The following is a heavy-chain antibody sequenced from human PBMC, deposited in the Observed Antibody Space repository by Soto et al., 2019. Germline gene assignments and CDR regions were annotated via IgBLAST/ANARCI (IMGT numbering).Heavy chain of an antibody. D-gene: IGHD6-6*01. J-gene: IGHJ6*02. Sequence: GESLKISCQGSGYSFASYWIGWVRQMPGKDLEWMGVIYPGDSDTSYSPSFPGQVTISADKSLRTAYLQWTSLKASDTALYYCARTRSFTLGFYYDGMDVWGQGTTVTVSS. V-gene: IGHV5-51*01. CDR1: GYSFASYW. CDR3: ARTRSFTLGFYYDGMDV. CDR2: IYPGDSDT.